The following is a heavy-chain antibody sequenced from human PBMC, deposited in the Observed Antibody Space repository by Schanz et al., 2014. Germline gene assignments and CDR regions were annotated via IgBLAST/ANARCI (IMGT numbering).Heavy chain of an antibody. CDR3: ARGRHLGGPPYFDY. CDR1: GGSIRNGPYY. Sequence: QVQLQESGPGLVKPSQTLSLTCSVSGGSIRNGPYYWTWIRQHPGKGLEWIGYIYFSGATYINPSLESRVIISVDTSETQFSLKLTSVTAADTAVYYRARGRHLGGPPYFDYWGRGSLVSVSS. V-gene: IGHV4-31*03. D-gene: IGHD3-16*01. CDR2: IYFSGAT. J-gene: IGHJ4*02.